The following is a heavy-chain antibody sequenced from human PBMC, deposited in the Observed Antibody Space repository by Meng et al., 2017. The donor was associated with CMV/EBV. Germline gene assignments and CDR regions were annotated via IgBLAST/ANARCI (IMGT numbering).Heavy chain of an antibody. CDR2: IIPIFGTA. CDR3: ARSLYSSSPHFDY. Sequence: ASGGTFSSYAISWVRQSPGQGLEWMGGIIPIFGTANYAQKFRGRVTITTDESTSTAYMELSSLRSEDTAVYYCARSLYSSSPHFDYWGQGTLVTVSS. V-gene: IGHV1-69*05. J-gene: IGHJ4*02. CDR1: GGTFSSYA. D-gene: IGHD6-6*01.